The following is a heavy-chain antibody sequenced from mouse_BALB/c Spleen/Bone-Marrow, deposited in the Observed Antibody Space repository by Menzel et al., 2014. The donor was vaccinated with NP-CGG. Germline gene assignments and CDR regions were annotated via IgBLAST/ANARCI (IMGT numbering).Heavy chain of an antibody. V-gene: IGHV14-3*02. Sequence: EVQLQQSGAELVKPGASVKLSCTASGYYITDTYMHWVKQRPEQGLEWIGRIDLANGNTKYDPKFQGKATITADTSSNTAYLQLSSLTSEGTATYYCARVQYLRTRGLDYWGQGTTLTVSS. CDR2: IDLANGNT. CDR3: ARVQYLRTRGLDY. J-gene: IGHJ2*01. CDR1: GYYITDTY. D-gene: IGHD5-1-1*01.